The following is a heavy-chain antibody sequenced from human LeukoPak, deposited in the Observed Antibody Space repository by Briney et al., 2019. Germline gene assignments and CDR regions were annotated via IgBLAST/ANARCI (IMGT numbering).Heavy chain of an antibody. J-gene: IGHJ5*02. CDR1: GGTFSTYA. V-gene: IGHV1-69*04. Sequence: GASVKVSCKASGGTFSTYAINWLRQAPGQGLEWMGRISPILGVANYAQKIQGRVTITADKSTTTAYMELSSLRSEDTAVYYCARDPCGYGRACYWLDPWGQGTLVTVSS. CDR2: ISPILGVA. CDR3: ARDPCGYGRACYWLDP. D-gene: IGHD6-13*01.